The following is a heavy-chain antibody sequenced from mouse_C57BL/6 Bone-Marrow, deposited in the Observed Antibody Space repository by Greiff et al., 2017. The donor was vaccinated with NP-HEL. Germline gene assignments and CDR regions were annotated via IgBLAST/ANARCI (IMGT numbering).Heavy chain of an antibody. CDR2: IWSGGST. CDR3: ARKRDDGYYPWFAY. Sequence: VQLKESGPGLVQPSQSLSITCTVSGFSLTSYGVHWVRQSPGKGLEWLGVIWSGGSTDYNAAFISRLSISKDNSKSQVFFKMNSLQADDTAIYYCARKRDDGYYPWFAYWGQGTLVTVSA. V-gene: IGHV2-2*01. J-gene: IGHJ3*01. D-gene: IGHD2-3*01. CDR1: GFSLTSYG.